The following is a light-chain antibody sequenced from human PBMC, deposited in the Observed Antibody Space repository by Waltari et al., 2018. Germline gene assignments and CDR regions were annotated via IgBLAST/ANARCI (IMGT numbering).Light chain of an antibody. CDR2: VAS. Sequence: IQMTQSPSSLSASVGDRVTITCRASQSISSYLNWYQQIPGKAPNLLIYVASNLQSGVPSRFSGSGSGTDFSLTISSLQPEDFATYYCQQSYITTYTFGQGTKLEIK. V-gene: IGKV1-39*01. CDR3: QQSYITTYT. J-gene: IGKJ2*01. CDR1: QSISSY.